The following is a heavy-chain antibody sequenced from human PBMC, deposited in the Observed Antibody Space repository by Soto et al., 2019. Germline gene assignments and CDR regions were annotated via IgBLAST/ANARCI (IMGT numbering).Heavy chain of an antibody. V-gene: IGHV4-59*01. CDR3: AREKDGYNRGGDFDY. J-gene: IGHJ4*02. CDR2: T. D-gene: IGHD3-16*01. Sequence: PSETLSLTCTVSGGSISSYYWSWIRQPPGKGLEWIGSTNYNPSLKSRVTISVDTSKNQFSLKLSSVTAADTAVYYCAREKDGYNRGGDFDYWGQGTLVTVSS. CDR1: GGSISSYY.